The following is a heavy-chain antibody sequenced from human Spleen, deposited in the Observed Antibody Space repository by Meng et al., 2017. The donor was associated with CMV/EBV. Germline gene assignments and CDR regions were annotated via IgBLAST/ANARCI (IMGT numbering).Heavy chain of an antibody. D-gene: IGHD2-15*01. CDR2: INPRGGGT. V-gene: IGHV1-2*02. CDR3: ARVKRYCTGGSCSSTGYYGMDV. CDR1: GYTFTDYY. Sequence: ASVKVSCKASGYTFTDYYMHWVRQAPGQGLEWMGIINPRGGGTTYAQKFQGRVTMTGDTSITTAYMELSRLRSDDMAVYYCARVKRYCTGGSCSSTGYYGMDVWGQGTTVTVSS. J-gene: IGHJ6*02.